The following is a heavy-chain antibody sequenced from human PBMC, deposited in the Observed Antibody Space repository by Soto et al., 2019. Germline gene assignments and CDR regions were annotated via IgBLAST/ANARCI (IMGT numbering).Heavy chain of an antibody. D-gene: IGHD3-22*01. CDR3: AKPYYYDSSGYSLYDAFDI. CDR2: ISGSGGST. V-gene: IGHV3-23*01. Sequence: EVQLLESGGGLVQPGGSLRLSCAASGFTFSSYAMSWVRQAPGKGLEWVSAISGSGGSTYYADSVKGRFTISRDNSKNTLYLKMNSLRAEDTAVYYCAKPYYYDSSGYSLYDAFDIWGQGTMVTVSS. J-gene: IGHJ3*02. CDR1: GFTFSSYA.